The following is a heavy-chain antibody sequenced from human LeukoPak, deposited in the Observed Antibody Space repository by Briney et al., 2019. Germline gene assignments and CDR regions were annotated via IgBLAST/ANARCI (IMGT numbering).Heavy chain of an antibody. V-gene: IGHV4-4*07. CDR3: ARDRRDGYNFDY. J-gene: IGHJ4*02. CDR2: FYSGGST. CDR1: GGSISSYY. D-gene: IGHD5-24*01. Sequence: SETLSLTCTVSGGSISSYYWSWIRQPAGKGLEWIGRFYSGGSTDYNPSLKSRVTMSVDTSKNQFSLKLSSVTAADTAVYYCARDRRDGYNFDYWGQGTLVTVSS.